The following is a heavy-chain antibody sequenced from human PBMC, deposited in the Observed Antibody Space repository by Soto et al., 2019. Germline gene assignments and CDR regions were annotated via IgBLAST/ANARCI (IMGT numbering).Heavy chain of an antibody. CDR1: GFTFSHYG. CDR3: ARYSGKYQGPIDY. J-gene: IGHJ4*02. CDR2: ISYDGSNK. V-gene: IGHV3-30*03. D-gene: IGHD1-26*01. Sequence: QVQLVESGGGVVQPGRSLRLSCAASGFTFSHYGIHWVRQAPGKGLEWVAVISYDGSNKHYADSVKGRFTVSRDNSKNTLNLQMNSLRAEDTAVYFCARYSGKYQGPIDYWGQGTLVTVSS.